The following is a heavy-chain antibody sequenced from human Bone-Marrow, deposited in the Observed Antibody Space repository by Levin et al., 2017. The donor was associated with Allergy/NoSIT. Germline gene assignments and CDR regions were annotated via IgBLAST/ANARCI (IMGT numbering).Heavy chain of an antibody. CDR2: INPNSGGT. J-gene: IGHJ4*02. CDR1: GYTFTGYY. V-gene: IGHV1-2*06. D-gene: IGHD1-26*01. Sequence: ASVKVSCKASGYTFTGYYMHWVRQAPGQGLEWMGRINPNSGGTNYAQKFQGRVTMTRDTSISTAYMELSRLRSDDTAVYYCARDIEDSGSYHDYWGQGTLVTVSS. CDR3: ARDIEDSGSYHDY.